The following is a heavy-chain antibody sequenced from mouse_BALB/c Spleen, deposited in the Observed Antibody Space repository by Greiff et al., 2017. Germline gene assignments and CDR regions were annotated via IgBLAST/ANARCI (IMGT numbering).Heavy chain of an antibody. CDR1: GFTFSSFG. Sequence: EVKLMESGGGLVQPGGSRKLSCAASGFTFSSFGMHWVRQAPEKGLEWVAYISSGSSTIYYADTVKGRFTISRDNPKNTLFLQMTSLRSEDTAMYYCARWNYEFAYWGQGTLVTVSA. CDR3: ARWNYEFAY. V-gene: IGHV5-17*02. D-gene: IGHD1-1*01. CDR2: ISSGSSTI. J-gene: IGHJ3*01.